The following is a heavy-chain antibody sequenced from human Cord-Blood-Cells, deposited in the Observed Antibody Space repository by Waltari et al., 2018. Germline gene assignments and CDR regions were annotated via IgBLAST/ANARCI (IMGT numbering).Heavy chain of an antibody. Sequence: QVQLVQSGAEVKKPGASVQVSCKASGYTFTSYAMHWVRQAPGRRLEWVGWINAGNGNTKYAQKFQGRVTITRDTSASTAYMELSSLRSEDTAVYYCAHIAAAGYDAFDIWGQGTMVTVSS. CDR2: INAGNGNT. V-gene: IGHV1-3*01. D-gene: IGHD6-13*01. CDR3: AHIAAAGYDAFDI. J-gene: IGHJ3*02. CDR1: GYTFTSYA.